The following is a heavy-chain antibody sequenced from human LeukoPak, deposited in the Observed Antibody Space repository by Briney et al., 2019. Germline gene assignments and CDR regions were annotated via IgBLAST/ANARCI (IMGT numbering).Heavy chain of an antibody. D-gene: IGHD1-26*01. Sequence: GGSLRLSCAASGFTFSSYSMNWVRQAPGKGLEWVTVISYDGSNKYYADSVKGRFTISRDNSKNTLYLQMNSPRAEDTAVYYCARDGRSGSNYGRVDYWGQGTLVTVSS. CDR2: ISYDGSNK. J-gene: IGHJ4*02. V-gene: IGHV3-30*03. CDR3: ARDGRSGSNYGRVDY. CDR1: GFTFSSYS.